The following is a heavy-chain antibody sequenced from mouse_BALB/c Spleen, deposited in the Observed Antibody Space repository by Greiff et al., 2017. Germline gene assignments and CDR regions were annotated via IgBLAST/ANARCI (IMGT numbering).Heavy chain of an antibody. CDR3: ARYYYGSPYWYFDV. CDR2: IDPENGNT. D-gene: IGHD1-1*01. Sequence: EVKLQESGAELVRPGALVKLSCKASGFNIKDYYMHWVKQRPEQGLEWIGWIDPENGNTIYDPKFQGKASITADTSSNTAYLQLSSLTSEDTAVYYCARYYYGSPYWYFDVWGAGTTVTVSS. J-gene: IGHJ1*01. CDR1: GFNIKDYY. V-gene: IGHV14-1*02.